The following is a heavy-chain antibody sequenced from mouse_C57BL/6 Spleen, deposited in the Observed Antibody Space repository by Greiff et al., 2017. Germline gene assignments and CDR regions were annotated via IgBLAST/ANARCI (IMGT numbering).Heavy chain of an antibody. CDR3: ARGDLELRVVERGAMDY. J-gene: IGHJ4*01. D-gene: IGHD1-1*01. V-gene: IGHV1-22*01. CDR1: GYTFTDYN. Sequence: VQLQQSGPELVKPGASVKMSCKASGYTFTDYNMHWVKQSHGKSLAWIGYINPNNGGTSYNQKFKGKATLTVNKSSSTAYMELRSLTSEDSAVYYGARGDLELRVVERGAMDYWGQGTSVTVSS. CDR2: INPNNGGT.